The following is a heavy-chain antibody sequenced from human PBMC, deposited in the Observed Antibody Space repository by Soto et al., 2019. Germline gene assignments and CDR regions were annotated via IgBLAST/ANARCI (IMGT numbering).Heavy chain of an antibody. CDR1: GFSLSTSGVG. Sequence: SGPTLVNPTQTLTLTCTFSGFSLSTSGVGVGWIRQPPGKALEWLALIYWNDDKRYSPSLKSRLTITKDTSKNQVVLTMTNMDPVDTATYYCAHRRKAVAADGWFDPWGQGTLVTVSS. J-gene: IGHJ5*02. D-gene: IGHD6-19*01. CDR3: AHRRKAVAADGWFDP. CDR2: IYWNDDK. V-gene: IGHV2-5*01.